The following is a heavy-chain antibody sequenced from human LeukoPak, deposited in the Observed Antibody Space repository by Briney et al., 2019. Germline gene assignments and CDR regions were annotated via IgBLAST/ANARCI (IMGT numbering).Heavy chain of an antibody. V-gene: IGHV1-18*01. D-gene: IGHD2-2*01. CDR2: ISAYNGNT. J-gene: IGHJ5*02. Sequence: ASVKVSCKASGYTFTSYGISWVRQAPGQGLEWMGWISAYNGNTNYAQELQGRVTMTTDTSTSAAYMELRSLRSDDTAVYYCARDCSSTSCYSDWFDPWGQGTLVTVSS. CDR1: GYTFTSYG. CDR3: ARDCSSTSCYSDWFDP.